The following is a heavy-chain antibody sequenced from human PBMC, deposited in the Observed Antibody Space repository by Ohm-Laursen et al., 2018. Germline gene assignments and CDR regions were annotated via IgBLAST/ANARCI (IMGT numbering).Heavy chain of an antibody. CDR1: GFTFTSSA. CDR2: IVVGSGNT. D-gene: IGHD3-22*01. CDR3: AAVRDYYDSSGYGTFDY. V-gene: IGHV1-58*01. J-gene: IGHJ4*02. Sequence: GSSVKVSCKASGFTFTSSAVQWVRQARGQRLEWIGWIVVGSGNTNYAQKFQERVTITRDMSTSTAYMELSSLRSEDTAVYYCAAVRDYYDSSGYGTFDYWGQGTLVTVSS.